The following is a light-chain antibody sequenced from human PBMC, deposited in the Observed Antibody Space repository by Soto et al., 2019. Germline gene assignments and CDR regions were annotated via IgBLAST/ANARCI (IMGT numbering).Light chain of an antibody. CDR2: DAS. CDR1: QSVSSY. CDR3: QKRSNWPIT. V-gene: IGKV3-11*01. Sequence: EIVMTQSPATLSVSPGERATLSCRASQSVSSYLAWYQQKPGQAPRIVIYDASNRATGIPDRFSGSGSGTDFTLTISSLEPEDFAVYYCQKRSNWPITCGQGTRLEIK. J-gene: IGKJ5*01.